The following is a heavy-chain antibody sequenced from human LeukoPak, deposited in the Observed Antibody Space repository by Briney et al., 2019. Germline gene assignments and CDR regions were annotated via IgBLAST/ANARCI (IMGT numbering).Heavy chain of an antibody. CDR1: GYSIGSGHY. J-gene: IGHJ5*02. V-gene: IGHV4-38-2*02. CDR3: ARSTGGGGHGS. D-gene: IGHD2-21*02. CDR2: VYHSGT. Sequence: PSETLSLTCTVSGYSIGSGHYWAWIRQPPGKGLEWIGCVYHSGTYYKSSLTSRVTISMDTSKNQFSLKLTSVTAADSAFYYCARSTGGGGHGSWGQGTLVTVSS.